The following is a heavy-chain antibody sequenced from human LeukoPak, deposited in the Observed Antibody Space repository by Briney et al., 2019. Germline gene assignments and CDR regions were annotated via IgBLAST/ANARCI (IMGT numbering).Heavy chain of an antibody. V-gene: IGHV1-46*01. CDR2: INPSGGTT. Sequence: ASVKVSCKASGYTFTGYYMHWVRQAPGQGLEWMGIINPSGGTTNYAQKFQGRVTMTSDMSTSTVYMELSSLRSEDTAVYYCAFAGSYWDGFDIWGQGTMVTVSS. CDR3: AFAGSYWDGFDI. D-gene: IGHD1-26*01. J-gene: IGHJ3*02. CDR1: GYTFTGYY.